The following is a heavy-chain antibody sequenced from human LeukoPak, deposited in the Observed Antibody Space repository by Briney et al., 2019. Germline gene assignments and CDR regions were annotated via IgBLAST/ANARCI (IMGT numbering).Heavy chain of an antibody. CDR1: GFTFSSFG. V-gene: IGHV3-23*01. CDR3: AKGTQLWSRGAFYI. Sequence: GGSLRLSCAASGFTFSSFGVNWVRQSPGKGLERVSGISGSGGSTNYAESVKGRFTISRDNSKNTVYVQMNSLTAEDTAVYYCAKGTQLWSRGAFYIWGQGTMVTVSS. D-gene: IGHD5-18*01. J-gene: IGHJ3*02. CDR2: ISGSGGST.